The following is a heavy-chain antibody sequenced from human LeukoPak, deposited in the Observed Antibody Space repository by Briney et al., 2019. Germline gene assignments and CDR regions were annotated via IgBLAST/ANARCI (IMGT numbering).Heavy chain of an antibody. Sequence: VASVKVSCKASGYTFSDHYMNWVRQAPGQGLEWLGWINPNTGDTHFAPKFQGRATLTSDTSIRTAYMELTSLTSDDTAVYYCAKGLGPSSSWFPFDFWGQGTLVTVSS. J-gene: IGHJ4*02. CDR2: INPNTGDT. D-gene: IGHD6-13*01. CDR1: GYTFSDHY. CDR3: AKGLGPSSSWFPFDF. V-gene: IGHV1-2*02.